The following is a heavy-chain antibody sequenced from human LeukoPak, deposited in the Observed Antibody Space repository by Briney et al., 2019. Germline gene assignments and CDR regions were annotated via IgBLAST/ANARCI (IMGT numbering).Heavy chain of an antibody. CDR2: INTNTGNP. Sequence: ASVKVPCKASGYTFTSYAMNWVRQAPGQGLEWMGWINTNTGNPTYAQGFTGRFVFSLDTSFSTAYLQISSLKAEDTAVYYCARGGILGIAAAGTDYWGQGTLVTVSS. J-gene: IGHJ4*02. CDR1: GYTFTSYA. D-gene: IGHD6-13*01. V-gene: IGHV7-4-1*02. CDR3: ARGGILGIAAAGTDY.